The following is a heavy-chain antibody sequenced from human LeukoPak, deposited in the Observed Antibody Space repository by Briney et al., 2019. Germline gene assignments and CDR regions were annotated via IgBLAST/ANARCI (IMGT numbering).Heavy chain of an antibody. Sequence: SETLSLTCAVYGGSFSGYYWSWIRQPPGKGPEWIGEINHSGSTNYNPSLKSRVTISVDTSKNQFSLKLSSVTAADTAVYYCARAGAYYDFWSGYYTPSRWFDPWGQGTLVTVSS. D-gene: IGHD3-3*01. V-gene: IGHV4-34*01. CDR2: INHSGST. J-gene: IGHJ5*02. CDR3: ARAGAYYDFWSGYYTPSRWFDP. CDR1: GGSFSGYY.